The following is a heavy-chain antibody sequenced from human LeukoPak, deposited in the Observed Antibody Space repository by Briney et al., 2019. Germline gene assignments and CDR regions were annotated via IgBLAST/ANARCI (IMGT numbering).Heavy chain of an antibody. Sequence: PGRSLRLSCVASGLTLSREGLHCVRQAPGKGLEWVAVISSDGNNKYYADSVKGRFTISRDNSKNTLFLQMNSLRAEDTAVYYCARDIGGLDGDGLDYWGQGTLVTVSS. CDR1: GLTLSREG. CDR2: ISSDGNNK. D-gene: IGHD4-17*01. J-gene: IGHJ4*02. CDR3: ARDIGGLDGDGLDY. V-gene: IGHV3-30-3*01.